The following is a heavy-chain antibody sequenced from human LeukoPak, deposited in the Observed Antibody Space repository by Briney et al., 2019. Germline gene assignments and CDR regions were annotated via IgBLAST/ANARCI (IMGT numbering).Heavy chain of an antibody. CDR3: ARSYDGSGFSD. D-gene: IGHD3-3*01. CDR1: GFTFSKYI. V-gene: IGHV3-21*01. CDR2: ITNSSSYI. Sequence: GGSLRLSCADSGFTFSKYIMNWVRQAPGKGLEWVSSITNSSSYIYYADSVKGRFTSSRDNAKNSLYLQMNSLRADDTAVYYCARSYDGSGFSDWGQGTLVTVSS. J-gene: IGHJ4*02.